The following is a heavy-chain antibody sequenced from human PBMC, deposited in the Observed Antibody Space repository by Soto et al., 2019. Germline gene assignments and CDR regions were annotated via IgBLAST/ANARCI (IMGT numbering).Heavy chain of an antibody. Sequence: ASVKVSCKTSGYPFPSFEVHWIRQAPGQRPEWMGGISNAGSGNTKHSQKFQDRLTITGDKRATTVYMALSSLTSEDTATYYCARESNHYQDFFQNWGQGTQVTVSS. CDR1: GYPFPSFE. CDR2: ISNAGSGNT. CDR3: ARESNHYQDFFQN. V-gene: IGHV1-3*01. D-gene: IGHD2-2*01. J-gene: IGHJ4*02.